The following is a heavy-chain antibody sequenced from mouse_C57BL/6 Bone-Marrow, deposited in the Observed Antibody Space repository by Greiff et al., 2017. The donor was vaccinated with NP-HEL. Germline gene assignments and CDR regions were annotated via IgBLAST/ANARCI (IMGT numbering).Heavy chain of an antibody. V-gene: IGHV5-6*01. CDR1: GFTFSSYG. CDR2: ISSGGSYT. CDR3: ARGPYSNYDY. J-gene: IGHJ2*01. Sequence: EVHLVESGGDLVKPGGSLKLSCAASGFTFSSYGMSWVRQTPDKRLEWVATISSGGSYTYYPDSVKGRFTISRDNAKNTLYLQMSSLKSEDTAMYYCARGPYSNYDYWGQGTTLTVSS. D-gene: IGHD2-5*01.